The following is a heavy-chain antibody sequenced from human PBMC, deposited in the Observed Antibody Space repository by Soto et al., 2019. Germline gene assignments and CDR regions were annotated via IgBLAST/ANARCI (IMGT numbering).Heavy chain of an antibody. CDR1: GFTFGYYA. CDR3: TRDEMWAYDFWSQRGMDV. D-gene: IGHD3-3*01. J-gene: IGHJ6*02. V-gene: IGHV3-49*03. CDR2: IRSKAYGGTT. Sequence: GGSLRLSCTASGFTFGYYAMSWFRQSPGKGLEWVGFIRSKAYGGTTEYAASVKGRFTISRDDSKSIAYLQMNSLKTEDTAVYYCTRDEMWAYDFWSQRGMDVWGQGTTVTVSS.